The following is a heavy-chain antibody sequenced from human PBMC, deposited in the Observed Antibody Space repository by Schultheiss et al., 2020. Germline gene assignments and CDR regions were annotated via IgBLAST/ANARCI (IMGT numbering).Heavy chain of an antibody. J-gene: IGHJ6*02. CDR1: GYTFTSYD. V-gene: IGHV1-2*04. CDR2: MNPNSGGT. CDR3: ARDLVYYYYGMDV. Sequence: ASVKVSCKASGYTFTSYDINWVRQATGQGLEWMGWMNPNSGGTNYAQKFQGWVTMTRDTSISTAYMELSRLRSEDTAVYYCARDLVYYYYGMDVWGQGTTVTVAS. D-gene: IGHD6-6*01.